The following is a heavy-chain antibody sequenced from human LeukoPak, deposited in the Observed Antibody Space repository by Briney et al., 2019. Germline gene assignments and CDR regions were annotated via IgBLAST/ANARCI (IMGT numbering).Heavy chain of an antibody. V-gene: IGHV4-61*02. CDR1: GGSTSSGSYY. J-gene: IGHJ4*02. CDR2: IYTSGST. Sequence: SRTLSLTCTVSGGSTSSGSYYWSWIRQPAGKGLEWIGRIYTSGSTNYNPSLKSRVTISVDTSKNQFPLKLSSVTAADTAVYYCARGHIAAALFDYWGQGTLVTVSS. D-gene: IGHD6-13*01. CDR3: ARGHIAAALFDY.